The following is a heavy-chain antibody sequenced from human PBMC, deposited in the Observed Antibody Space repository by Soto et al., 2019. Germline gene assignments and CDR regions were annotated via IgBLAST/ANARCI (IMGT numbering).Heavy chain of an antibody. CDR2: IYPGDSDT. CDR1: GYSFTSYW. J-gene: IGHJ6*02. V-gene: IGHV5-51*01. CDR3: ARLGSSPYYYYGMDV. Sequence: GESLKLSCKGSGYSFTSYWIGWVRQMPGKGLEWMGIIYPGDSDTRYSPSFQGQVTISADKSISTAYLQWSSLKASDTAMYYCARLGSSPYYYYGMDVWGQGTTVTVSS. D-gene: IGHD6-13*01.